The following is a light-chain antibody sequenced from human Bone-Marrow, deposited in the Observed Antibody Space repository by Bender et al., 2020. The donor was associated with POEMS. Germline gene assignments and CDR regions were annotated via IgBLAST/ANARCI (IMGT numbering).Light chain of an antibody. V-gene: IGLV2-11*01. CDR1: SGHVAAYNY. CDR3: QSYDSSLGGHMV. CDR2: DVN. J-gene: IGLJ2*01. Sequence: QSALTQPRSVSGSPGQSVTISCTGTSGHVAAYNYVSWYHQHPGKVPKLIIYDVNQRPSGVPDRFSGSKSGNTASLTISGLQADDEADYYCQSYDSSLGGHMVFGGGTKLTVL.